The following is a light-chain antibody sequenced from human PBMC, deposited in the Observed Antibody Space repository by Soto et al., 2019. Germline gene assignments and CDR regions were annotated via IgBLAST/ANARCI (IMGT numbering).Light chain of an antibody. Sequence: QSGLTQPASVSGSPGQSITISCTGTSSDVGGYNYVAWFQQHPGKAPKLMIYDVSNRPSGVSTRFSGSKSGNTASLTISGLQAEDEADYYCSSYSSSSTPVVFGGGTKLTVL. CDR1: SSDVGGYNY. J-gene: IGLJ2*01. CDR2: DVS. CDR3: SSYSSSSTPVV. V-gene: IGLV2-14*01.